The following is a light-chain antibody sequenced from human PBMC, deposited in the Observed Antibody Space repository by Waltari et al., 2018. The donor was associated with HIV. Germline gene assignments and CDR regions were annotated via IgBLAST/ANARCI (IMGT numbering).Light chain of an antibody. J-gene: IGLJ1*01. V-gene: IGLV2-23*02. Sequence: QSALTQPASVSGSPGQSITIPCPGTSGDVCAYTYVSWYQQHPNKAPKLMIYDVTKRPSGVSIRFSGSKSGNTASLTLSGLQAEDEADYYCCSYAGDTTFVFGTGTKVTVL. CDR2: DVT. CDR3: CSYAGDTTFV. CDR1: SGDVCAYTY.